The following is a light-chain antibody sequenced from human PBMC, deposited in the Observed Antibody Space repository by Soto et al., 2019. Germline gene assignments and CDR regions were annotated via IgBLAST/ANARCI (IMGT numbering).Light chain of an antibody. CDR3: QQYNSYPWT. Sequence: DIQMTQSPSTRSPPLVDGCTITLRASQSISSWLAWYQQKPGKAPKLLIYDASSLEGGVPSRFSGSGSGTEFTLTISSLQPDDFATYYCQQYNSYPWTFGQGTKVDIK. CDR1: QSISSW. CDR2: DAS. V-gene: IGKV1-5*01. J-gene: IGKJ1*01.